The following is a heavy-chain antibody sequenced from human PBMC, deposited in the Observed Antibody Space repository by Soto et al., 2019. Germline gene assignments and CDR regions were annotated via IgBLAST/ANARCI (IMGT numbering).Heavy chain of an antibody. CDR3: ARHLVVVTAINWFDP. CDR2: ISAYNSNT. Sequence: ASVKVSCKASGYTFTSYGISWVRQAPGQGLEWMGWISAYNSNTNYAQKLQGRVTMTTDTSTSTAYMELRSLRSDDTAVYYCARHLVVVTAINWFDPWGQGTLVTVSS. J-gene: IGHJ5*02. CDR1: GYTFTSYG. V-gene: IGHV1-18*01. D-gene: IGHD2-21*02.